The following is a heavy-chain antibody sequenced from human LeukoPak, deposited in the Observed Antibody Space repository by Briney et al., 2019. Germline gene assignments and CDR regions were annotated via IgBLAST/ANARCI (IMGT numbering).Heavy chain of an antibody. Sequence: PGGSLRLSCAASGFIFSSRWMSWVRQAPGKGLEWVANIKRDGSGEYYVDSVKGRFTISRDNAKNSLYLQMNSLRAEDTAVYYCASLPGDKTIFDYWGQGTLVTVSS. V-gene: IGHV3-7*01. CDR2: IKRDGSGE. J-gene: IGHJ4*02. D-gene: IGHD3-3*01. CDR1: GFIFSSRW. CDR3: ASLPGDKTIFDY.